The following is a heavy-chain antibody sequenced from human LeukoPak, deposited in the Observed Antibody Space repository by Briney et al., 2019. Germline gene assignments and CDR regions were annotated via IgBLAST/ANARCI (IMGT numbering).Heavy chain of an antibody. Sequence: SETLSLTCTVSGGSLNNYYWSWIRQPPGKGLEWIGYVYSSGSTNYNPSLTSRLTISVDTSKNQFSLKLSSVTAADTAVYYCARYNILTGSDYWGQGTLVTVSA. CDR2: VYSSGST. CDR1: GGSLNNYY. CDR3: ARYNILTGSDY. V-gene: IGHV4-59*01. D-gene: IGHD3-9*01. J-gene: IGHJ4*02.